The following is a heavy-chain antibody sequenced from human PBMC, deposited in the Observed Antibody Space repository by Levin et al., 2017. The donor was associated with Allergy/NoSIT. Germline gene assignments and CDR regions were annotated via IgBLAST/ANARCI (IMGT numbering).Heavy chain of an antibody. D-gene: IGHD2/OR15-2a*01. CDR3: AKESRSSSAIYYFDS. CDR2: TSYDGNNQ. Sequence: LSLTCAASGFIFSTYGMHWVRQAPGKGLEWVAVTSYDGNNQYYADSVKGRFTISRDNSQNTLYLQMSSLRAEGTAVYYCAKESRSSSAIYYFDSWGQGTLVTVSS. CDR1: GFIFSTYG. V-gene: IGHV3-30*18. J-gene: IGHJ4*02.